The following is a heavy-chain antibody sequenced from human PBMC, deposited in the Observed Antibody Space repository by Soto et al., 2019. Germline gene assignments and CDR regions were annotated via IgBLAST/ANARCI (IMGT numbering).Heavy chain of an antibody. J-gene: IGHJ4*02. V-gene: IGHV4-59*08. CDR2: IYYSGST. CDR1: GGSISSHY. Sequence: ASETLSLTCTVSGGSISSHYWSWIRQPPGKGLEWIGYIYYSGSTNYNPSLNSRVTISVDTSNKQFSLNLSSVTAADTAIYYCARRRDGYILDYWGQGTLVTVSS. D-gene: IGHD5-12*01. CDR3: ARRRDGYILDY.